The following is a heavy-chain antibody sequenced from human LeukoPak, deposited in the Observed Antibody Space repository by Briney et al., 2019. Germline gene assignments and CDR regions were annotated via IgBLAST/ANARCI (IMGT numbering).Heavy chain of an antibody. V-gene: IGHV3-74*01. J-gene: IGHJ4*02. D-gene: IGHD1-26*01. CDR1: GFTFSSFW. CDR2: INTDGSNT. CDR3: ATDQSIAGPTAADD. Sequence: AGTLRLSCAASGFTFSSFWMHWVRQAPGKGLVWVSRINTDGSNTIHADSVKGRITISRDNARNTLYLQMNSLRAEDTAVYYCATDQSIAGPTAADDWGQGTLVTVSS.